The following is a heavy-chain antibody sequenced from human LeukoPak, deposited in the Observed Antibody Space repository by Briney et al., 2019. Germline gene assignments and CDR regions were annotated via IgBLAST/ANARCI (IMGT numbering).Heavy chain of an antibody. Sequence: NASQTLSLTCTVSGGSISSGGYYWSWIRQHPGKGLEWIGYIYYSGSTYYNPSLKSRVTISVDTSKNQFSLKLSSVTAADTAVYYCARAQQLPNDLNWFDPWGQGTLVTVSS. V-gene: IGHV4-31*03. D-gene: IGHD6-13*01. J-gene: IGHJ5*02. CDR3: ARAQQLPNDLNWFDP. CDR2: IYYSGST. CDR1: GGSISSGGYY.